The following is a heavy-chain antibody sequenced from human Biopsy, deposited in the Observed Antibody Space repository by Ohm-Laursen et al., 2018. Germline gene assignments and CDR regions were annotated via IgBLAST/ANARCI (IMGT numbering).Heavy chain of an antibody. CDR1: GVSINGGRYY. D-gene: IGHD3-22*01. CDR2: IFYSANT. J-gene: IGHJ5*02. Sequence: TLSLTCTVSGVSINGGRYYWNWIRHHPGKGLEWIGNIFYSANTYYNPSLKSRVTISVDTSKNQFSLKLSSVTAADTAVYYCAGGDYFDSNGYFWFDPWGQGTLVTVSS. V-gene: IGHV4-31*03. CDR3: AGGDYFDSNGYFWFDP.